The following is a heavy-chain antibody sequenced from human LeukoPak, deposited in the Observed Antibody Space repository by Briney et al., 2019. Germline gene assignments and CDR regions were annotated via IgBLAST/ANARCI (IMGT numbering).Heavy chain of an antibody. J-gene: IGHJ1*01. Sequence: GGSLRLSCAASGFTFSSYWMHWVRQAPGKGLVWVSRISPDGSSTSYADSVKGRFTISRDNAENTLYLQMNSLRAEDTAVYYCVRDPHYYDSSGYYPHWGQGTLVTVSS. D-gene: IGHD3-22*01. CDR1: GFTFSSYW. V-gene: IGHV3-74*01. CDR3: VRDPHYYDSSGYYPH. CDR2: ISPDGSST.